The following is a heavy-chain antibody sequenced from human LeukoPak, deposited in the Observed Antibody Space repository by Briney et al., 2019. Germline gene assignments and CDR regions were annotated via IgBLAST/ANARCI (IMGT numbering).Heavy chain of an antibody. D-gene: IGHD3-10*01. CDR3: ARVSSTGGSGY. J-gene: IGHJ4*02. CDR2: INHSGST. Sequence: GSLRLSCAASGFTFSSYWMSWVRQAPGKGLEWIGEINHSGSTNYNPSLKSRVTISVDTSKNQFSLKLSSVTAADTAVYYCARVSSTGGSGYWGQGTLVTVSS. CDR1: GFTFSSYW. V-gene: IGHV4-34*01.